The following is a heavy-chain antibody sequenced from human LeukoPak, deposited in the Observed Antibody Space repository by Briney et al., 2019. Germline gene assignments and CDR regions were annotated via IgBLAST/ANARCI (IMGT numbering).Heavy chain of an antibody. CDR3: AKDLNLGYY. CDR2: ISGSGGST. V-gene: IGHV3-23*01. J-gene: IGHJ4*02. CDR1: GFTFSSYG. Sequence: HPGGSLRLSCAASGFTFSSYGVSWVRQAPGKGLEWVSAISGSGGSTYYADSVKGRFTISRDNSKNTLYLQMNSLRAEDTAVYYCAKDLNLGYYWGQGTLVTVSS. D-gene: IGHD1-26*01.